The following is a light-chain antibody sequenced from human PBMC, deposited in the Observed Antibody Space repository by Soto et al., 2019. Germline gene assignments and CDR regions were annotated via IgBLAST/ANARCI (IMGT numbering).Light chain of an antibody. CDR2: GAS. V-gene: IGKV3-15*01. Sequence: EIVMTQSPGTLSVSPGERATLSCRASQSVSSNLAWYQQKTGQAPRLLIYGASTRATGIPARFSGSGSRTEFTLTISSLQSEDFAVYYCQQYNYWPPKITFGQGTRLEI. J-gene: IGKJ5*01. CDR3: QQYNYWPPKIT. CDR1: QSVSSN.